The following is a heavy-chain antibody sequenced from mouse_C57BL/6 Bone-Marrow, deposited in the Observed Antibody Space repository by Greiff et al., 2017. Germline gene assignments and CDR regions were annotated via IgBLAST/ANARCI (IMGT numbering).Heavy chain of an antibody. CDR3: ARERYGEDYYFDY. CDR2: IHPNSGST. V-gene: IGHV1-64*01. CDR1: GYTFTSYW. D-gene: IGHD2-10*02. Sequence: VQLQQPGAELVKPGASVKLSCKASGYTFTSYWMHWVKQRPGQGLEWIGMIHPNSGSTNYNEKFKSKATLTVDKSSSTAYMQLSSLTSEDSAVYYCARERYGEDYYFDYWGQGTTLTVSS. J-gene: IGHJ2*01.